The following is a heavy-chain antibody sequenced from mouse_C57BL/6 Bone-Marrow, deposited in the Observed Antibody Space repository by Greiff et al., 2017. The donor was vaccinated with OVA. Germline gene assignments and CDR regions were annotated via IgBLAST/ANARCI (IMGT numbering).Heavy chain of an antibody. Sequence: QVQLKQPGAELVKPGASVKLSCKASGYTFTSYWMHWVKQRPGQGLEWIGMIHPNSGSTNYNEKFKSKATLTVDKSSSTAYMQLSSLTSDDSAVYYCARGGMAFYFDYWGQGTTLTVSS. V-gene: IGHV1-64*01. D-gene: IGHD2-10*02. CDR1: GYTFTSYW. J-gene: IGHJ2*01. CDR2: IHPNSGST. CDR3: ARGGMAFYFDY.